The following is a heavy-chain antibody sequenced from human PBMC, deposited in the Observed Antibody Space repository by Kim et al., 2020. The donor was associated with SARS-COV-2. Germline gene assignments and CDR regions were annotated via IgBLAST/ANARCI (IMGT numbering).Heavy chain of an antibody. CDR2: IYYSGST. Sequence: SETLSLTCTVSGCSISSYYWSWIRQPPGKGLEWIGYIYYSGSTNYNPSPKSRGTISVDTSKNQFSLKLSSVTAADTAVYYCARGTGTVDYWGQGTLVTVSS. V-gene: IGHV4-59*08. CDR3: ARGTGTVDY. D-gene: IGHD1-1*01. CDR1: GCSISSYY. J-gene: IGHJ4*02.